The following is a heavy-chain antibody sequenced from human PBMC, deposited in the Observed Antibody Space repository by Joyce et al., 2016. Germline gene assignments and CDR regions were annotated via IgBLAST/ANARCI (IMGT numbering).Heavy chain of an antibody. CDR3: ARRSGIPAGRRPGAFDM. CDR2: ISYDGPNK. V-gene: IGHV3-30*04. D-gene: IGHD6-13*01. J-gene: IGHJ3*02. Sequence: QEQLEASGGGVVQPGTSLRLSCTASGSIFSGYAMNWVRQGTGKGLEWVAIISYDGPNKFYADSVRGRFTISRDNYKNTLFLQMNSLTIEDAGVYYCARRSGIPAGRRPGAFDMWGQGTVVTVSS. CDR1: GSIFSGYA.